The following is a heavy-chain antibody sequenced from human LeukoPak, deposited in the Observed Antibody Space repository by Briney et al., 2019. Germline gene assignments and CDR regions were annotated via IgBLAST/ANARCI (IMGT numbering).Heavy chain of an antibody. Sequence: SVTVSCKASGGTFSSYAISWVRQAPGQGLEWMGRIIPILAIANYAQKFQGRVTITADKSTSTAYMELSSLRSEDTAVYYCASRVGATNDAFDIWGQGTMVTVSS. V-gene: IGHV1-69*04. CDR1: GGTFSSYA. CDR3: ASRVGATNDAFDI. CDR2: IIPILAIA. J-gene: IGHJ3*02. D-gene: IGHD1-26*01.